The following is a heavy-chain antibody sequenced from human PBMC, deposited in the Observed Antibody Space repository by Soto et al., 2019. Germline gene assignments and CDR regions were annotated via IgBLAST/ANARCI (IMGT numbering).Heavy chain of an antibody. D-gene: IGHD3-10*01. CDR1: GGSISSSNW. V-gene: IGHV4-4*02. J-gene: IGHJ6*02. CDR2: IYHSGST. CDR3: ARVTYYYGSGSYSSYYYGIDF. Sequence: SETLSLTCAVSGGSISSSNWWSWVRQPPGKGLEWIGEIYHSGSTNYNPSLKSRVTISVDKSKNQFSLKLSSVTAADTAVYYCARVTYYYGSGSYSSYYYGIDFWGQGTTVTSSS.